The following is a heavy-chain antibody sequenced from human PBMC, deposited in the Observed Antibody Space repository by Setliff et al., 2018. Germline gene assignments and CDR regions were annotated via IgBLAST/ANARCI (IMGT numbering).Heavy chain of an antibody. V-gene: IGHV4-39*07. CDR1: GGSISSSSYY. CDR2: IYHSGST. J-gene: IGHJ3*02. Sequence: SETLSLTCTVSGGSISSSSYYWGWIRQPPGKGLEWIGEIYHSGSTNYNPSLKSRVTISVDKSKNQFSLKLSSVTAADTAVYYCARAVGATIGAFDIWGQGTMVTVSS. D-gene: IGHD1-26*01. CDR3: ARAVGATIGAFDI.